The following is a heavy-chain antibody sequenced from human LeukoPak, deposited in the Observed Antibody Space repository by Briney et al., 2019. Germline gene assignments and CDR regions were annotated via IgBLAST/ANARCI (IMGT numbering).Heavy chain of an antibody. Sequence: GASVKVSCKASGGTFSSYAISWVRQAPGQGLEWMGGIIPIFGTANYAQKFQGRVTITADESTSTAYMELSSLRSEDTAVYYCASQVAARLHYWGQGTLVTVSS. CDR2: IIPIFGTA. CDR1: GGTFSSYA. J-gene: IGHJ4*02. CDR3: ASQVAARLHY. D-gene: IGHD6-6*01. V-gene: IGHV1-69*13.